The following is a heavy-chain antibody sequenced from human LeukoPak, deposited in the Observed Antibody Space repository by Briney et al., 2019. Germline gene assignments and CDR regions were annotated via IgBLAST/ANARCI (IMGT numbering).Heavy chain of an antibody. D-gene: IGHD2-2*01. CDR3: ARDSRGICSSTSCPS. CDR1: GYTFTGYY. Sequence: GASVKVSCKASGYTFTGYYMHWVRQAPGQGLEWMGWINPNSGGTNYAQKFQGRVTMTRDTSISTAYMELSRLRSDDTAVYYCARDSRGICSSTSCPSWGQGTLVTVSS. V-gene: IGHV1-2*02. CDR2: INPNSGGT. J-gene: IGHJ4*02.